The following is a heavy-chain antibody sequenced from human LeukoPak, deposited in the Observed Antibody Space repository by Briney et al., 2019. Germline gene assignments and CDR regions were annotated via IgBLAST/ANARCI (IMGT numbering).Heavy chain of an antibody. J-gene: IGHJ4*02. CDR1: GFTFSRYG. D-gene: IGHD3-22*01. CDR3: AKVLLYDSSGYYYVGFDY. V-gene: IGHV3-23*01. Sequence: GGSLRLSCAASGFTFSRYGMSWVRQAPGQGLEWVSAISGSGGSTYYADSVKGRFTISRDNSKNTLYLQMNSLRAEDTAVYYCAKVLLYDSSGYYYVGFDYWGQGTLVTVSS. CDR2: ISGSGGST.